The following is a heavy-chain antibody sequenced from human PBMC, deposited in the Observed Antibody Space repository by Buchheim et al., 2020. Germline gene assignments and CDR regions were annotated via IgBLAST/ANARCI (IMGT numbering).Heavy chain of an antibody. J-gene: IGHJ6*02. V-gene: IGHV1-46*01. CDR2: INPSGGST. CDR1: GYTFTSYY. Sequence: QVQLVQSGAEVKKPGASVKVSCKASGYTFTSYYMHWVRQAPGQGLEWMGIINPSGGSTSYAQKFQGRVTMTRDTSTSTVYMELSSLRSEDTAVYYWAVEPGIAGEGSVAGYGMDVWGQGTT. CDR3: AVEPGIAGEGSVAGYGMDV. D-gene: IGHD6-13*01.